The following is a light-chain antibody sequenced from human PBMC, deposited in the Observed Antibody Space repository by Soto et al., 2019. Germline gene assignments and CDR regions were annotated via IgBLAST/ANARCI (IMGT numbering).Light chain of an antibody. CDR3: HRYGSSHT. V-gene: IGKV3-20*01. CDR1: QSASSSY. J-gene: IGKJ4*01. Sequence: LTLSPGTLSLFAWERATLSCRPSQSASSSYLPRYQQDPSQSRRLLINGASSTAAGIPDRFSRSESDTDSTLTISRLDPEDFAVYYYHRYGSSHTFGGGTKV. CDR2: GAS.